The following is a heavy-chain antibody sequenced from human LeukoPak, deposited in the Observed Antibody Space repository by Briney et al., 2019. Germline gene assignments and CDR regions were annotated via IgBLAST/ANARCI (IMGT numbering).Heavy chain of an antibody. CDR1: GFTFSSYE. Sequence: GGSLRLSCAASGFTFSSYEMSWVRQAPGKGLEWVLFISSSGRTIYYADSVKGRFTISRDNAKNSLYLQMDSLRAEDTAVYYCASEISGYHFDYWGQGTLVTVSS. D-gene: IGHD3-22*01. CDR3: ASEISGYHFDY. CDR2: ISSSGRTI. J-gene: IGHJ4*02. V-gene: IGHV3-48*03.